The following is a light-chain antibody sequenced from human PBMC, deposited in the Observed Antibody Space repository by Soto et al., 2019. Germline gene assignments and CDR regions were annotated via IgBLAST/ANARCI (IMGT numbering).Light chain of an antibody. V-gene: IGLV1-40*01. CDR3: QSYDTSVSGARV. CDR1: SSNTGAGYD. CDR2: GNN. Sequence: QSVLTQPPSVSGAPGQRVTISCTGSSSNTGAGYDVHWYQQLPGTAPKLLIYGNNNRPSGVPDRFSGSKSGTSASLTITGLQAEDEADYYCQSYDTSVSGARVFGGGTKLTVL. J-gene: IGLJ3*02.